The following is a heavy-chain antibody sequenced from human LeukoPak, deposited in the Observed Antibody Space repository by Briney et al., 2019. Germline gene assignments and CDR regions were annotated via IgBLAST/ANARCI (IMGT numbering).Heavy chain of an antibody. Sequence: SETLSLTCTVSGGSISSDYWSWIRHPPGKGLEWIGYIYYSGSTNYNPSLKSRVTISVDTSKNQFSLKLSSVTAADTAVYYCARARDYGLPDYWGQGTLVTVSS. CDR1: GGSISSDY. CDR2: IYYSGST. V-gene: IGHV4-59*01. D-gene: IGHD4-17*01. J-gene: IGHJ4*02. CDR3: ARARDYGLPDY.